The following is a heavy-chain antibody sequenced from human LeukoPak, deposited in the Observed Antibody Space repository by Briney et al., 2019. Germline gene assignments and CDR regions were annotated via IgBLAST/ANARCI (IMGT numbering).Heavy chain of an antibody. CDR1: GFTFTNYA. V-gene: IGHV3-30-3*01. D-gene: IGHD3-10*01. Sequence: GGSLRLSCEASGFTFTNYAMHWVRQAPGKGLEWVAVISYAGSDKFYADSVKGRFTVCRDNSKNTLYLQMNSLRVEDTAVYYCARDCCGEWYYFDSWGQGTLITVSS. CDR3: ARDCCGEWYYFDS. CDR2: ISYAGSDK. J-gene: IGHJ4*02.